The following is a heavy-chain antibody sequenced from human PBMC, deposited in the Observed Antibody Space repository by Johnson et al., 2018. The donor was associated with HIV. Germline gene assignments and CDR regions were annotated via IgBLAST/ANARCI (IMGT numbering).Heavy chain of an antibody. CDR3: ASTSSGWFYAFDI. CDR2: ISYDGSNK. CDR1: GFTFSSYA. V-gene: IGHV3-30-3*01. Sequence: QMLLVESGGGVFQPGRSLRLSCAASGFTFSSYAMHWVRQAPGKGLEWVAVISYDGSNKYYADSVKGRFTISRDNSKNTLYLQMNSLRAEDTAVYYCASTSSGWFYAFDIWGQGTMVTVSS. D-gene: IGHD6-19*01. J-gene: IGHJ3*02.